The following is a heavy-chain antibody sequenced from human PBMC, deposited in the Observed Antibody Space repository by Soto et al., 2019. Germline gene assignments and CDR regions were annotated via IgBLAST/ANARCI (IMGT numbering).Heavy chain of an antibody. J-gene: IGHJ6*02. CDR2: TYYKSKWNN. CDR3: TGITWFRGMDV. D-gene: IGHD3-10*01. CDR1: GYSVSSNSAG. Sequence: SQTLSLTGVISGYSVSSNSAGWNLIRQSPSRGLEWLGRTYYKSKWNNDYALSVKSRITINPDTSKNQFSLHLYSVTPEDTAVYYCTGITWFRGMDVWGQGTPVTVSS. V-gene: IGHV6-1*01.